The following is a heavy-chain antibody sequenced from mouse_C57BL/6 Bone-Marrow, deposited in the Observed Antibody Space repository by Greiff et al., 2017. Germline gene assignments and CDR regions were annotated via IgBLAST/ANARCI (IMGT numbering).Heavy chain of an antibody. V-gene: IGHV2-5*01. Sequence: QVQLQQSGPGLVQPSPSLSITCTVSGFSLTSYGVHWVRQSPGKGLEWLGVIWRGGGKDYNAAFMSRLSITKDNTKSHVFFKMNSLQADDTAIYYCASNWEGYVGVWGTGTAVTVSS. D-gene: IGHD4-1*01. CDR1: GFSLTSYG. CDR2: IWRGGGK. CDR3: ASNWEGYVGV. J-gene: IGHJ1*03.